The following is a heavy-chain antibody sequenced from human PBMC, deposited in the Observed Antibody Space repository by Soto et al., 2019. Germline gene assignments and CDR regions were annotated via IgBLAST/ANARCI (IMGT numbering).Heavy chain of an antibody. V-gene: IGHV4-30-4*01. Sequence: SETLSLTCTVSGGSISSGDYYWSWIRQPPGKGLEWIGYIYHSGSTYYNPSLKSRVTISVDTSKNQFSLKLSSVTAADTAVHYCASRGAYCGGDCLFDYWGQGTLVTVSS. CDR1: GGSISSGDYY. D-gene: IGHD2-21*02. J-gene: IGHJ4*02. CDR3: ASRGAYCGGDCLFDY. CDR2: IYHSGST.